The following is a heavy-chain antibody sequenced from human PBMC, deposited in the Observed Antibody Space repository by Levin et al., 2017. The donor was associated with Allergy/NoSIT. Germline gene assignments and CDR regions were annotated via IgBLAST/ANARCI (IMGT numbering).Heavy chain of an antibody. Sequence: HTGGSLRLSCVVSGLNFGSCSMDWVRQLPGKGLVWVARIDPDGRSTTYADTVKGRFTISRDNAENTLYLQMNSLRAEDTAIYYCVRLCTGGYWGQGTLVSVSP. V-gene: IGHV3-74*01. D-gene: IGHD1-14*01. J-gene: IGHJ4*02. CDR1: GLNFGSCS. CDR2: IDPDGRST. CDR3: VRLCTGGY.